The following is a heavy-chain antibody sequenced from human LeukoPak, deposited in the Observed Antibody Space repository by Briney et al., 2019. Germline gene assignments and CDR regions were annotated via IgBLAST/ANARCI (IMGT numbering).Heavy chain of an antibody. CDR1: GLTFSSYG. CDR2: ISYDGSNK. D-gene: IGHD6-13*01. CDR3: AKSSGSSPPEGWFDP. V-gene: IGHV3-30*18. J-gene: IGHJ5*02. Sequence: GGSLRLSCAASGLTFSSYGMHWVRLAPGKGLEWVAVISYDGSNKYYADSVKSRFTISRDNSKNTLYLQMNSLRAEDTAVYYCAKSSGSSPPEGWFDPWGQGTLVTVSS.